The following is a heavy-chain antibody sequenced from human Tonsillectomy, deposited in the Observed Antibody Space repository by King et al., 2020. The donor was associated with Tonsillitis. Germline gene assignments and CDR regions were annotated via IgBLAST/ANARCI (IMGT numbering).Heavy chain of an antibody. V-gene: IGHV3-30*18. CDR1: GFTFSSFG. CDR3: AKEVYYGSWSYYKTLFDY. D-gene: IGHD3-10*01. J-gene: IGHJ4*02. CDR2: ISYDGNNK. Sequence: QLVQSGGGVVQPGRSLRLSCAASGFTFSSFGMHWVRQAPGKGLEWVAVISYDGNNKHYADSVKGRFTIARDNSKNTLSLQLNSLRAADTAVYYCAKEVYYGSWSYYKTLFDYWGQGTLVTVSS.